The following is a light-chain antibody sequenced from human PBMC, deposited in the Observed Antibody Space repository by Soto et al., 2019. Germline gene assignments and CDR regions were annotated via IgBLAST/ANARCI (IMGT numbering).Light chain of an antibody. CDR3: QKRNSWPLT. CDR1: QSVGTY. CDR2: DAS. V-gene: IGKV3-11*01. J-gene: IGKJ4*01. Sequence: EIVLTQSPATLSLSPGERATLSCRASQSVGTYLAWYQKKPGQPPRLLIYDASNRATDIPVRFSGSGSGTDFTLTINSLAPEDFAIYYCQKRNSWPLTCGGGTKVEIK.